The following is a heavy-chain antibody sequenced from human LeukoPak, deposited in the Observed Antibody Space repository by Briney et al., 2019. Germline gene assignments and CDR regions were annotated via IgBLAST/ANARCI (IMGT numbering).Heavy chain of an antibody. D-gene: IGHD1-26*01. CDR1: GFTFSSYS. CDR3: ARVRQSGSYYPDY. CDR2: ISSSSSYI. Sequence: GGSLRLSCAASGFTFSSYSMNWVRQAPGKGLEWVSSISSSSSYIYYADSVKGRFTISRDNAKNSLYLQMNSLRAEDTAVYYCARVRQSGSYYPDYWGQGTLVTVSS. V-gene: IGHV3-21*01. J-gene: IGHJ4*02.